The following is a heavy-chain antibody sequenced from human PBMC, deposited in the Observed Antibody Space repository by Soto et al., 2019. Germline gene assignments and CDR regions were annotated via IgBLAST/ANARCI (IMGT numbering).Heavy chain of an antibody. CDR3: ARESDYDTFDY. Sequence: PGGSLRLSCAASGFTFSSYEMNWVRQAPGKGLEWVSYISGSGSSIYYADSVKGRFTISRDNAKKSLYLQMNGLRAEDTAVYHCARESDYDTFDYWGQGTLVTVSS. D-gene: IGHD3-9*01. CDR1: GFTFSSYE. V-gene: IGHV3-48*03. J-gene: IGHJ4*02. CDR2: ISGSGSSI.